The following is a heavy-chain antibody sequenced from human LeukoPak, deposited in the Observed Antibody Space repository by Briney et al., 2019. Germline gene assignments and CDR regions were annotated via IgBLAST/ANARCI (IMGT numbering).Heavy chain of an antibody. D-gene: IGHD3-22*01. V-gene: IGHV1-8*01. J-gene: IGHJ4*02. CDR1: GYTFTSYD. Sequence: ASVKVSCKASGYTFTSYDINWVRQATGPGLEWMGWMNPNSGNTGYAQKFRGRVTMTRNNSISTAYMELSSLRSEDTAVYYCAREPRGVVENDYWGQGTLVIVSS. CDR2: MNPNSGNT. CDR3: AREPRGVVENDY.